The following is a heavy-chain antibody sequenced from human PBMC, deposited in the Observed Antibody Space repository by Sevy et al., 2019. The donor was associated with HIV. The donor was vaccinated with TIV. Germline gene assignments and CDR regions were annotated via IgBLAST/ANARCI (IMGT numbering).Heavy chain of an antibody. CDR1: GDSINSISYY. V-gene: IGHV4-39*01. CDR2: IYYSGTT. D-gene: IGHD6-13*01. Sequence: SETLSLTCTVSGDSINSISYYWGWIRQPPGKGLEWIGSIYYSGTTYYNPSLKSRVTISVDTSENQFSLKLSSVTAADTAVYYCARQATYSSSYLLQAWGQGTLVTVSS. J-gene: IGHJ5*02. CDR3: ARQATYSSSYLLQA.